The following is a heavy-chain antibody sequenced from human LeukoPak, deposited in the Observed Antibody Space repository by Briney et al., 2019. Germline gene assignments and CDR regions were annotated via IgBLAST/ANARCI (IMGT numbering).Heavy chain of an antibody. CDR3: ARDGEYYDFWSGYYAGVPNWFDP. D-gene: IGHD3-3*01. CDR2: INPSGGST. CDR1: GYTFTSYY. Sequence: ASVKVSCKASGYTFTSYYMHWVRQAPGQGLEWMGIINPSGGSTSYAQKFQGRVTMTRDTSTSTVYMELSSLRSEDTAVYCCARDGEYYDFWSGYYAGVPNWFDPWGQGTLVTVSS. J-gene: IGHJ5*02. V-gene: IGHV1-46*01.